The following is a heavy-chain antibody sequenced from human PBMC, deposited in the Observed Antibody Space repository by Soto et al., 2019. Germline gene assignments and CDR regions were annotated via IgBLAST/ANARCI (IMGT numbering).Heavy chain of an antibody. V-gene: IGHV3-33*01. Sequence: GGSLRLSCASSGFSLSVYGMHWVRQAPGKGLEWVAVIWYDASKQFYAASVEGRFTISRDNSKAILYLQMNSLRAEDTAVYYCAAWAEGATEVHWGQGTLVTVSS. CDR2: IWYDASKQ. D-gene: IGHD2-15*01. CDR3: AAWAEGATEVH. CDR1: GFSLSVYG. J-gene: IGHJ4*02.